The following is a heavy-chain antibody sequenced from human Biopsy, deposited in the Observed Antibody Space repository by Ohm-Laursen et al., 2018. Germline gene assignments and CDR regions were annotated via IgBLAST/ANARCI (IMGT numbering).Heavy chain of an antibody. CDR3: ARQVDFWSGHVDY. D-gene: IGHD3-3*01. CDR2: IYYSGNT. V-gene: IGHV4-39*01. Sequence: GTLSLTCTVSGGSISDSTYHWGWIRQSPGKGLEGIGNIYYSGNTDYSPSLKRGLTISVDTTNNQFSLKLRSVTAADTAVYYCARQVDFWSGHVDYWGQGTLVAVSS. CDR1: GGSISDSTYH. J-gene: IGHJ4*02.